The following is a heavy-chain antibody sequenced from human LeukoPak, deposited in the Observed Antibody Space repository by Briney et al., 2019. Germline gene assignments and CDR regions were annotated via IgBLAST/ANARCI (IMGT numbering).Heavy chain of an antibody. V-gene: IGHV3-48*01. CDR1: GFTIGSYT. CDR3: ARDAGVEMTTMWDS. CDR2: ISSRSSSI. J-gene: IGHJ4*02. Sequence: PGGSLRLSCAASGFTIGSYTMNWVRQAPGKGLEWVSYISSRSSSIYYADSVKGRFTISRDSAKNSLFLQMNSLRAEDTAVYYCARDAGVEMTTMWDSWGQGTLVTVSP. D-gene: IGHD5-24*01.